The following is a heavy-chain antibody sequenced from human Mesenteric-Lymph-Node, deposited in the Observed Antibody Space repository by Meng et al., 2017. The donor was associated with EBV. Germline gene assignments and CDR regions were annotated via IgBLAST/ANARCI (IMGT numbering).Heavy chain of an antibody. D-gene: IGHD1-26*01. Sequence: QAQLRESGPGLVKPSGTLSLICAVSGDSIITNTWWTWVRQPPGKGLEWIGEIHHSGSANYNPSLKSRVVISVDKSKDQFSLRLRSVTAADTAVYYCARRSGSYYGYFDYWGQGTLVTVSS. CDR1: GDSIITNTW. J-gene: IGHJ4*02. CDR2: IHHSGSA. V-gene: IGHV4-4*02. CDR3: ARRSGSYYGYFDY.